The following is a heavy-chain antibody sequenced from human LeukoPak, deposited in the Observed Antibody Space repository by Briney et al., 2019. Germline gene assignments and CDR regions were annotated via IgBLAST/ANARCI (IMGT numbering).Heavy chain of an antibody. CDR3: ATQIAAGGVEV. Sequence: SETLSLTCTVSGGSISSSSYYWGWIRQPPGKGLEWIGSIYYSGSTYYNPSLKSRVTISVDTSKNQFSLKLSSVTAADTAVYYCATQIAAGGVEVWGKGTTVTVSS. J-gene: IGHJ6*04. V-gene: IGHV4-39*01. D-gene: IGHD6-13*01. CDR2: IYYSGST. CDR1: GGSISSSSYY.